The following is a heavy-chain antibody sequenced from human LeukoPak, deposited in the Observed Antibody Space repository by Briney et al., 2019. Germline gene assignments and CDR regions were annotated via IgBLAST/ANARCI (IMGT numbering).Heavy chain of an antibody. J-gene: IGHJ3*02. V-gene: IGHV3-9*01. D-gene: IGHD3-10*01. CDR1: GFTFDDYA. CDR3: AKVRDMVRGVMGAFDI. CDR2: INWNSGSI. Sequence: GGSLRLSCAASGFTFDDYAMHWVRQAPGKGLEWVSGINWNSGSIGYADSVKGRFTISRDNAKNSLYLQMNSLRAEDTALYYCAKVRDMVRGVMGAFDIWGQGTMVTVSS.